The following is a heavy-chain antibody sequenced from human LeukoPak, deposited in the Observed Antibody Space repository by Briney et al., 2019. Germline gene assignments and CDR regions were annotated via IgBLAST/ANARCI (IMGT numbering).Heavy chain of an antibody. V-gene: IGHV3-20*04. D-gene: IGHD1-20*01. CDR1: GFTFDDYG. CDR3: ARVISGGRLRSVYYYYMDV. J-gene: IGHJ6*03. CDR2: INWNGGST. Sequence: GGSLRLFCAASGFTFDDYGMSWVRQAPGKGLEWVSGINWNGGSTGYADSVKGRFAISRDNAKNSLYLQMNSLRAEDTALYYCARVISGGRLRSVYYYYMDVWGKGTTVTVSS.